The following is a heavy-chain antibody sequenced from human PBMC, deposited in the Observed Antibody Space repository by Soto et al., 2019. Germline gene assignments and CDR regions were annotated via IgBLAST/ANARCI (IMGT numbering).Heavy chain of an antibody. CDR3: AREGGNSPNWFDP. Sequence: SVKVSCTASVGTFSTYAISWVRQAPGQGLEWMGGIIPIFGTANYAQKFQSRVTITADESTSTAYMELSSLRSEDTAVYYCAREGGNSPNWFDPWGQGTLVTVSS. CDR1: VGTFSTYA. CDR2: IIPIFGTA. D-gene: IGHD2-21*02. V-gene: IGHV1-69*13. J-gene: IGHJ5*02.